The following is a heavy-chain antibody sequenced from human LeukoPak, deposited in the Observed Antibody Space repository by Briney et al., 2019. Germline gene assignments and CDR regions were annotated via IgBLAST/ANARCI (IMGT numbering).Heavy chain of an antibody. V-gene: IGHV3-30*02. J-gene: IGHJ4*02. D-gene: IGHD3-10*01. Sequence: SGGSLRLSCAASGFTFSSYAMSWVRQAPGKGLEWVAFIRYDGSNKYYADSVKGRFTISRDNSKNTMYLQMNSLRAEDTAVYYCAKDIRALLWFGFVFDYWGQGTLVTVSS. CDR1: GFTFSSYA. CDR2: IRYDGSNK. CDR3: AKDIRALLWFGFVFDY.